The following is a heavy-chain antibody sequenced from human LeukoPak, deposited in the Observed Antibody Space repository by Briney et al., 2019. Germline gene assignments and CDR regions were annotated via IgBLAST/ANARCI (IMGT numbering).Heavy chain of an antibody. Sequence: PSETLSLTCSVSGASINSYWWSWVRQPPGGGLDWIAYIHHSGGTKYNPSLRNRASISLETSKNQVSLMLTSVTAADAAVYFCAAHVLFDSNDYSFWFDPWGQGTLVTVSP. J-gene: IGHJ5*02. CDR2: IHHSGGT. CDR3: AAHVLFDSNDYSFWFDP. D-gene: IGHD3-16*01. V-gene: IGHV4-59*08. CDR1: GASINSYW.